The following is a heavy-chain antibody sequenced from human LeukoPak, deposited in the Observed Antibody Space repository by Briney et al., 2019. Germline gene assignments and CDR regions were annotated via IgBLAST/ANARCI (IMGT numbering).Heavy chain of an antibody. J-gene: IGHJ6*04. V-gene: IGHV4-4*02. Sequence: SETLSLTCAVSVGSISISNRWTWFRQPPGKGLDWIGEIYHSGGTNYNPSLKSRVTISVDKSKNQFSLKLSSVNAADTAVYYCARCRLLWFGDPRNPGYYYYGMDVWGKGTTVTVSS. CDR2: IYHSGGT. CDR1: VGSISISNR. D-gene: IGHD3-10*01. CDR3: ARCRLLWFGDPRNPGYYYYGMDV.